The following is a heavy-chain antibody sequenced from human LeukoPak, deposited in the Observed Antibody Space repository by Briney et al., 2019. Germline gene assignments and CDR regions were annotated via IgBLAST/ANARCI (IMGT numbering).Heavy chain of an antibody. CDR3: ARDGRGYSYGVGFDP. J-gene: IGHJ5*02. CDR2: IYYTGST. CDR1: GGSISSSSYY. V-gene: IGHV4-61*01. D-gene: IGHD5-18*01. Sequence: PSETLSLTCTVSGGSISSSSYYWTWIRQPPGKGLEWIGYIYYTGSTKYNPSLKSRVTISVDTSKNQFSLKLSSVTAADTAVYYCARDGRGYSYGVGFDPWGQGTLVTVSS.